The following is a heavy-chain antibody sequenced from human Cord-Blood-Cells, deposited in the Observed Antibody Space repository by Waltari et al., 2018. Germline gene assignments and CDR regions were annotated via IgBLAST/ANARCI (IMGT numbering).Heavy chain of an antibody. CDR3: ARHRIAARLFDY. CDR2: INHSGST. J-gene: IGHJ4*02. Sequence: QVQLQQWGAGLLKPSETLSLTCAVYGGSFSGYNWSWILQPPGKGLEWIGEINHSGSTNYNPSLKSRVTISVDTSKNQFSLKLSSVTAADTAVYYCARHRIAARLFDYWGQGTLVTVSS. CDR1: GGSFSGYN. D-gene: IGHD6-6*01. V-gene: IGHV4-34*01.